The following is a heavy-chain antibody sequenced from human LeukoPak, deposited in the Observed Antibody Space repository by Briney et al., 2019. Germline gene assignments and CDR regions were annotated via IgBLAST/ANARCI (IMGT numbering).Heavy chain of an antibody. CDR3: ARLGITAIPF. CDR1: GYTFTGYY. CDR2: INPNSGGT. V-gene: IGHV1-2*02. D-gene: IGHD2-21*02. Sequence: ASVKVSCRASGYTFTGYYIHWVRQAPGQGLEWMGWINPNSGGTNYAQNFQGRVTMTRDTSISTAYMELSRLTAGDTAVYYCARLGITAIPFWGQGTLVTVSS. J-gene: IGHJ4*02.